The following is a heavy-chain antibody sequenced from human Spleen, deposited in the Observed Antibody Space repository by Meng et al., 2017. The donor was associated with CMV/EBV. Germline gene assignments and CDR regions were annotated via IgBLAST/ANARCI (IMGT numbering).Heavy chain of an antibody. J-gene: IGHJ6*02. D-gene: IGHD1-1*01. Sequence: GESLKISCTASGFSFSRNWMHWVRQAPGKGLEWVANIRQDGSEKNYADSVKGRFSISRDNAKNSLHLQMDSLRPEDTALYYCARVGEIGTTTYYYYGVDVWGQGTTVTVSS. V-gene: IGHV3-7*04. CDR2: IRQDGSEK. CDR3: ARVGEIGTTTYYYYGVDV. CDR1: GFSFSRNW.